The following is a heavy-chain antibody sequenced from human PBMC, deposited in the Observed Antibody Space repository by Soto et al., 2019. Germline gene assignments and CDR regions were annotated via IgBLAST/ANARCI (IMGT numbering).Heavy chain of an antibody. CDR1: GYSISSGYY. D-gene: IGHD6-13*01. V-gene: IGHV4-38-2*01. CDR3: VRLAPIAAADGMDV. J-gene: IGHJ6*02. CDR2: IYHSGST. Sequence: NPSETLSLTCAVSGYSISSGYYWGWIRQSPGKGLEWIGSIYHSGSTYYNPSLKSRVIISVDTSKNQFSLKLSSVTAADTAVYYCVRLAPIAAADGMDVWGQGTTVTVSS.